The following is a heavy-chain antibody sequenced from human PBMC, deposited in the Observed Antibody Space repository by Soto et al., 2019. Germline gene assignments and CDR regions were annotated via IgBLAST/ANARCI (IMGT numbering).Heavy chain of an antibody. CDR3: ARACSSNSCYDVFDY. V-gene: IGHV4-4*07. CDR1: GGSISSYY. CDR2: IYTSGST. D-gene: IGHD2-2*01. J-gene: IGHJ4*02. Sequence: QVQLQESGPGLLKPSETLSLTCTVSGGSISSYYWSWIRQPAGKGLEWIGRIYTSGSTNYNPSLTSRVTLSVDTSKDQFSRKLSSVTAADTAVYYCARACSSNSCYDVFDYWGQGTLVTVSS.